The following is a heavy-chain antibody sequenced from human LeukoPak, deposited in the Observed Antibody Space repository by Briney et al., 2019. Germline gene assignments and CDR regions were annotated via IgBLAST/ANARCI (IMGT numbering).Heavy chain of an antibody. J-gene: IGHJ3*02. CDR2: VSYSGIT. Sequence: SQTLSLTCSVSGASISSGGYYWSWIRQLPGKGLEWIGYVSYSGITFYSPSLKSRLTISLDTSKTQFSLKLSSVTAADTAVYYCARAPISAAGRGARAFDIWGQGTIVTVSS. CDR3: ARAPISAAGRGARAFDI. D-gene: IGHD6-13*01. CDR1: GASISSGGYY. V-gene: IGHV4-31*03.